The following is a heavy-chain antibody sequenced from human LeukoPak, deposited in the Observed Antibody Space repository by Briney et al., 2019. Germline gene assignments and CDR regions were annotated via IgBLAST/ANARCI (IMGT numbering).Heavy chain of an antibody. D-gene: IGHD2-15*01. CDR3: ARGYGSRFDP. V-gene: IGHV1-2*06. CDR2: INPNSSGT. Sequence: ASVKVSCKASGYTFTGYYMHWVRQAPGQELEWMGRINPNSSGTNYAQKFQGRVTMTRDTSISTANMELSRLRSDDTAVYYCARGYGSRFDPWGQGTLVTVSS. J-gene: IGHJ5*02. CDR1: GYTFTGYY.